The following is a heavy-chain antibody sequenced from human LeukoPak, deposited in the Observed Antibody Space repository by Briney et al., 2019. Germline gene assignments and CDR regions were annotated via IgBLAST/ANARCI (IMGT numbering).Heavy chain of an antibody. J-gene: IGHJ4*02. Sequence: GGSLRLSCAASGFTFSSYSMNWVRQAPGKGLEWVSSISSSSSYIYYADSVKGRFTISRDNSKNTLYLQMNSLRAEDTAVYYCANVQQLVPENYWGQGTLVTVSS. CDR1: GFTFSSYS. D-gene: IGHD6-13*01. CDR3: ANVQQLVPENY. CDR2: ISSSSSYI. V-gene: IGHV3-21*04.